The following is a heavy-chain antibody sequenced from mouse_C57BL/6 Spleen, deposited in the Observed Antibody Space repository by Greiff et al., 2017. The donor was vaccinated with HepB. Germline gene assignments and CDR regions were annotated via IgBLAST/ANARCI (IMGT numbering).Heavy chain of an antibody. CDR3: ARDRDMDY. Sequence: EVMLVESEGGLVQPGSSMKLSCTASGFTFSDYYMAWVRQVPEKGLEWVANINYDGSSTYYLDSLKSRFIISRDNAKNILYLQMSSLKSEDTATYYCARDRDMDYWGQGTSVTVSS. J-gene: IGHJ4*01. CDR1: GFTFSDYY. V-gene: IGHV5-16*01. CDR2: INYDGSST. D-gene: IGHD3-1*01.